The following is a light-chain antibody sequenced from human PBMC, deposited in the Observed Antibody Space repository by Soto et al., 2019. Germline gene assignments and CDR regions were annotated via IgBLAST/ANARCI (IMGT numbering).Light chain of an antibody. CDR1: SGSIGSSY. CDR3: QSYDDSGVV. CDR2: EDN. V-gene: IGLV6-57*04. J-gene: IGLJ2*01. Sequence: NFMLTQPHSVSESPGKTVTIPCTRSSGSIGSSYVQWYQQRPGRAPTTVIYEDNQRPSGVPDRFYGAIDTSSNSASLSISGLKTEDAADYYCQSYDDSGVVFGGGTKVTVL.